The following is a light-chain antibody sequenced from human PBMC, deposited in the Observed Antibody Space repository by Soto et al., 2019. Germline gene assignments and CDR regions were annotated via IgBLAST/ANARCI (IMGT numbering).Light chain of an antibody. CDR3: QQYNSHSLNS. Sequence: DIQLSQSPSILSASVGDRVTITCRASQSVRSWLAWYQQQPGKAPKLLIYFASILESGVPSRFSGSGSETEYTLTITSLQPEDFATYYCQQYNSHSLNSFGQGTKVEIK. CDR2: FAS. CDR1: QSVRSW. V-gene: IGKV1-5*01. J-gene: IGKJ2*01.